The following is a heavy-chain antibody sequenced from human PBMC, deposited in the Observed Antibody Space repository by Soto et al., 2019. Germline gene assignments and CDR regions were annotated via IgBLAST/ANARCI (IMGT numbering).Heavy chain of an antibody. V-gene: IGHV1-3*01. J-gene: IGHJ2*01. CDR2: INAGNGNT. CDR3: ARVPVSSIGDL. CDR1: GYTFTSYA. Sequence: ASVKVSCKASGYTFTSYAMHWVRQAPGQRLEWMGWINAGNGNTKYSQKFQGRVTITRDTSASTAYMELSSLRSEDTAVYYCARVPVSSIGDLWGRGTLVNVSS.